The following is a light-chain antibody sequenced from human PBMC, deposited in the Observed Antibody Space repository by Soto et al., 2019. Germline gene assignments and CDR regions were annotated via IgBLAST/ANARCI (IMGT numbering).Light chain of an antibody. CDR3: QQYNNWPPIT. CDR2: GAS. V-gene: IGKV3-15*01. CDR1: QSVSSN. Sequence: EIVMTQSPATLSVSPGERAALSCRASQSVSSNLAWFQQKPGQAPRLLIYGASTRATGIPARFSGSGFGTEFILTISSLQSEDFAAYYCQQYNNWPPITFGQGTRLEIK. J-gene: IGKJ5*01.